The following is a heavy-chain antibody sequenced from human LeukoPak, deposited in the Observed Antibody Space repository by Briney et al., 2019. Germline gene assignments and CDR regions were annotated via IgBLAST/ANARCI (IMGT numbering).Heavy chain of an antibody. J-gene: IGHJ5*02. CDR3: ARLQYCSGTSCYWFDP. CDR2: IYHTGST. D-gene: IGHD2-2*01. CDR1: GGSISSGLYS. V-gene: IGHV4-30-2*01. Sequence: PSGTLSLTCDVSGGSISSGLYSWSWLRQPLGKGLAWIGYIYHTGSTYYNPSLKSRVTISVDTSKNQFSLRLSSVTAADTAVYYCARLQYCSGTSCYWFDPWGQGTLVTVSS.